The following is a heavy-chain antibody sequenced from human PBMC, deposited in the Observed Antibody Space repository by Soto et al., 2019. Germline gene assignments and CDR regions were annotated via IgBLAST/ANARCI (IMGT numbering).Heavy chain of an antibody. Sequence: PSETLSLTCTVSGGSISSGGYYWSWIRQHPGKGLEWIGYIYYSGSTYYNPSLKSRVTISVDTSKNQFSLKLSSVTAADTAVYYCARETRNTAMVTGLSVDYWGQGTLVTVSS. CDR1: GGSISSGGYY. CDR3: ARETRNTAMVTGLSVDY. V-gene: IGHV4-31*03. CDR2: IYYSGST. J-gene: IGHJ4*02. D-gene: IGHD5-18*01.